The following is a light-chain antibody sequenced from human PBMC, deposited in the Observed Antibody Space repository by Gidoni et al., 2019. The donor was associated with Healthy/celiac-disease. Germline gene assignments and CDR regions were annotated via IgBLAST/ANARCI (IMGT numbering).Light chain of an antibody. V-gene: IGKV3-20*01. CDR3: QQYGSSPYT. Sequence: VLTQSPGTPSLSPGERATLSCRASPSVSSSYLAWYQQKPGQAPRLLIYGASSRATGIPDRFSGSGSGTDFTLTISRLEPEDFAVYYCQQYGSSPYTFGQGTKLEIK. J-gene: IGKJ2*01. CDR2: GAS. CDR1: PSVSSSY.